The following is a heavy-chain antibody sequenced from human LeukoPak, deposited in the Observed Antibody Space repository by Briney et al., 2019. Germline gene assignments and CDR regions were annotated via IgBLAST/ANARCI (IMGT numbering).Heavy chain of an antibody. CDR3: ARAYGGKPDY. CDR2: ISYDGSNK. V-gene: IGHV3-30-3*01. Sequence: GGSLRLSCAASGFTFSSYAMHWVRQAPGKGLEWVAVISYDGSNKYYADSVKGRFTISRDNSKNTLYLQMNSLRAEDTAVYYCARAYGGKPDYWGQGTLVTVSS. CDR1: GFTFSSYA. D-gene: IGHD4-23*01. J-gene: IGHJ4*02.